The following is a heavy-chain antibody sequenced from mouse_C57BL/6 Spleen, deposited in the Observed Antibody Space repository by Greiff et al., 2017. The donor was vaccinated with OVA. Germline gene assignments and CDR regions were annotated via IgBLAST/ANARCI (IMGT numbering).Heavy chain of an antibody. D-gene: IGHD1-1*01. CDR1: GYTFTDYE. J-gene: IGHJ1*03. V-gene: IGHV1-15*01. CDR3: TREGNYYGSKGYFDV. CDR2: IDPETGGT. Sequence: QVQLQQSGAELVRPGASVTLSCKASGYTFTDYEMHWVKQTPVHGLEWIGAIDPETGGTAYNQKFKGKAILTADKSSSTAYMELRSLTSEDSAVYYCTREGNYYGSKGYFDVWGTGTTVTVSS.